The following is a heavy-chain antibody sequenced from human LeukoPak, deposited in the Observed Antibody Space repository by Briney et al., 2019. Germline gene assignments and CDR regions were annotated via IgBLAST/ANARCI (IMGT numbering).Heavy chain of an antibody. Sequence: GGSLRLSCAASGFTVSSNYMSWVRQAPGIGLEWVANIKQDGSEKYYVDSVRGRFTISRDNAKNSLYLQMNSLRAEDTAVYYCARDLGGGLWPNAFDIWGQGTMVSVSS. J-gene: IGHJ3*02. CDR3: ARDLGGGLWPNAFDI. CDR1: GFTVSSNY. D-gene: IGHD3-16*01. CDR2: IKQDGSEK. V-gene: IGHV3-7*05.